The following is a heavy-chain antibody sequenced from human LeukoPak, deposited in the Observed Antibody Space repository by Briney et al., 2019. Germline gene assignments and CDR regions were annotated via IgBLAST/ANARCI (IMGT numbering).Heavy chain of an antibody. J-gene: IGHJ4*02. Sequence: SETLSLTCTVSGGSISSSSYYRGWIRQPPGKGLGWIGSIYYSGSTYYNPSLKSRVTISVDTSKNQFSLKLSSVTAADTAVYYCARRVSGGDFVDYWGQGTLVTVSS. CDR3: ARRVSGGDFVDY. D-gene: IGHD2-21*01. CDR1: GGSISSSSYY. V-gene: IGHV4-39*01. CDR2: IYYSGST.